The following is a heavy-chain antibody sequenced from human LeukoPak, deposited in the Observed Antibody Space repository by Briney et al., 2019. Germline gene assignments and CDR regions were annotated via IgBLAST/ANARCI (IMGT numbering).Heavy chain of an antibody. CDR1: GGSFSGYY. Sequence: SETLSLTCAVYGGSFSGYYWSWIRQPPGKGLEWIGEINHSGSTNYNPSLKSRVTISVDTSKNQFSLKLSSVTAADTAVYYCARHSPSRGGGPSYYFDYWGQGTLVTVSS. CDR3: ARHSPSRGGGPSYYFDY. J-gene: IGHJ4*02. D-gene: IGHD6-6*01. V-gene: IGHV4-34*01. CDR2: INHSGST.